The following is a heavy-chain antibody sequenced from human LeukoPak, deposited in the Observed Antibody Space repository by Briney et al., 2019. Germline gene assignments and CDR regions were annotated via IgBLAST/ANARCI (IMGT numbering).Heavy chain of an antibody. V-gene: IGHV1-2*02. CDR3: ARGVYGSGSYSSHHNYYYYYYMDV. CDR2: INPNSGGT. CDR1: GYTFTSYG. Sequence: PVASVKVSCKASGYTFTSYGISWVRQAPGQGLEWMGWINPNSGGTNYAQKFQGRVTMTRDTSISTAYMELSRLRSDDTAVYYCARGVYGSGSYSSHHNYYYYYYMDVWGKGTTVTISS. J-gene: IGHJ6*03. D-gene: IGHD3-10*01.